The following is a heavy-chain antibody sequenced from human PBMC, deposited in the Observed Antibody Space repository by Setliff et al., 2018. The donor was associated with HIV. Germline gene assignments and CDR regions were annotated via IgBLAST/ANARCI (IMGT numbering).Heavy chain of an antibody. CDR2: IYTTGGT. J-gene: IGHJ3*02. CDR3: AREVTVAGTPAFDI. V-gene: IGHV4-61*09. D-gene: IGHD6-19*01. CDR1: GGSITSGSYY. Sequence: SETLSLTCAVSGGSITSGSYYWSWIRQPAGKGLEWIGHIYTTGGTKYNPSLKSRVTISLDKSKNQFSLKVNSVNAADTAVYYCAREVTVAGTPAFDIWGQGTMVTVSS.